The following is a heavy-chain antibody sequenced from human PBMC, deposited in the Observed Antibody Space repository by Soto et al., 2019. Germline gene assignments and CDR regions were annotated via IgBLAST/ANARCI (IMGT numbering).Heavy chain of an antibody. CDR1: AYSYTSYG. Sequence: QVQLVQSGPEVKKPGSSVNVSCKASAYSYTSYGISWVRQAPGQGLEWMGWISAYNGQTNYAQKFRGRVTVTTDASTTTAFMQLRSQRSDDTAMYFCARDGRKELWAEGLTAMDVWGQGTTGTV. CDR2: ISAYNGQT. CDR3: ARDGRKELWAEGLTAMDV. V-gene: IGHV1-18*01. J-gene: IGHJ6*02. D-gene: IGHD3-16*01.